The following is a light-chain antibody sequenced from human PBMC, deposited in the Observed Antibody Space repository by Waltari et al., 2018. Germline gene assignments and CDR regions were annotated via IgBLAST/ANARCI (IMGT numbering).Light chain of an antibody. Sequence: QLVLTQSPSASASLGASVKLTCTLSSGHSTNIIAWLQQQPGKGPRYLRNVNSDGSHNKGVGIPDRFSGSSSGAERYLTISSLQSEDEADYYCQTGGHGTWVFGGGTRLTVL. CDR3: QTGGHGTWV. V-gene: IGLV4-69*01. CDR1: SGHSTNI. J-gene: IGLJ3*02. CDR2: VNSDGSH.